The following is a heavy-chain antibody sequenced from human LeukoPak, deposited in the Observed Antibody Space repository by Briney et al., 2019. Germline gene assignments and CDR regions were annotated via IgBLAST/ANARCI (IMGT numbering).Heavy chain of an antibody. D-gene: IGHD1-26*01. CDR1: ALTFSDYS. V-gene: IGHV3-48*01. CDR3: ARDRLTSGSYFFDY. Sequence: GGSLRLSCAASALTFSDYSMNWVRQAPGKGLEWISYISGRSSTIYYADSVRGRFTISRDNAKNSMYLQMNSLRAEDTAVYYCARDRLTSGSYFFDYWGQGTLVTVSS. J-gene: IGHJ4*02. CDR2: ISGRSSTI.